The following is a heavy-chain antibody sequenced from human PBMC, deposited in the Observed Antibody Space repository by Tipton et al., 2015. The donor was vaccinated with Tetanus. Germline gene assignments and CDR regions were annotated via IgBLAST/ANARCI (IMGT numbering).Heavy chain of an antibody. V-gene: IGHV3-53*01. CDR2: IYSGGTT. J-gene: IGHJ4*02. CDR3: TRTISNDYVAA. CDR1: GFTVSSNF. Sequence: SLRLSCAASGFTVSSNFMSWVRQAPGEGLEWVSIIYSGGTTYYADSVKGRFAISRDNSRNTLYLQMSSLRVEDTAVYYCTRTISNDYVAAWGQGTLVTVSS. D-gene: IGHD4-17*01.